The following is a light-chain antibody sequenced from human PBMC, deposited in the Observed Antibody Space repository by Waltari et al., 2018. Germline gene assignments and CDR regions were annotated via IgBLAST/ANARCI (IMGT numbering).Light chain of an antibody. J-gene: IGLJ2*01. CDR3: CSYAGLSTFVI. V-gene: IGLV2-23*02. CDR2: EVT. CDR1: TSDVGSYNL. Sequence: QSALTQPASVSGSPGQSITISCTGTTSDVGSYNLVSWYQQHPGKAPKVMIYEVTKRPSGVSNRLAGSKSGHTASLTISGLQGEDEAEYYCCSYAGLSTFVIFGGGTKLTVL.